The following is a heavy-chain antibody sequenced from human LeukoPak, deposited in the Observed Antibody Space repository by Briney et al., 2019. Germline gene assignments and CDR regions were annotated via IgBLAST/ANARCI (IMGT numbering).Heavy chain of an antibody. D-gene: IGHD6-6*01. J-gene: IGHJ4*02. CDR1: GFTFRSYG. CDR2: IASRSDGETT. CDR3: TMYGISSPHYFDS. Sequence: GGSLRLSCATSGFTFRSYGMHWVRQAPGKGLEWVGRIASRSDGETTGYGAPVKDRFSISRDDSRNMVYLQMNSLNTEDTAVYYCTMYGISSPHYFDSWGQGTLLTVSS. V-gene: IGHV3-15*04.